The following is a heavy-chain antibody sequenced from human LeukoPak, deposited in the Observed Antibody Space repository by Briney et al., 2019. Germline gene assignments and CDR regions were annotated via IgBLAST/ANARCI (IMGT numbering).Heavy chain of an antibody. V-gene: IGHV3-66*01. D-gene: IGHD3-10*01. Sequence: PGGSLRLSCAASGFTVSSNYMSWVRQAPGKGLEWVSVIYSGGSTYYADSVKGRFTISRDNSKNTLYLQMNSLRAEDTAVYYCARASFLLGESDPYFDYWGQGTLVTVSS. J-gene: IGHJ4*02. CDR2: IYSGGST. CDR3: ARASFLLGESDPYFDY. CDR1: GFTVSSNY.